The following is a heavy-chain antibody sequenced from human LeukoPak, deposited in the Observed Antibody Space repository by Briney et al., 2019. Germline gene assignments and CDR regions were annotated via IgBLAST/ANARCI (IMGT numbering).Heavy chain of an antibody. J-gene: IGHJ1*01. CDR1: GGSFSGYY. CDR3: ASSVRGHSSSWPH. CDR2: INHSGGT. Sequence: PSETLSLTCAVYGGSFSGYYWSWIRQPPGKGLEWIGEINHSGGTNYNPSLKSRVTISVDTSKNQFSLKLSSVTAADTAVYYCASSVRGHSSSWPHWGQGTLVTVSS. V-gene: IGHV4-34*01. D-gene: IGHD6-13*01.